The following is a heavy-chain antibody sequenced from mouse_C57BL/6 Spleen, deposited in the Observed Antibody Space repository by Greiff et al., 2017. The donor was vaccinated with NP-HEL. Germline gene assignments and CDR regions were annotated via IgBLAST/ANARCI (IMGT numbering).Heavy chain of an antibody. CDR3: ARHALITTVVAPGLDY. CDR1: GYTFTEYT. J-gene: IGHJ2*01. V-gene: IGHV1-62-2*01. D-gene: IGHD1-1*01. CDR2: FYPGSGSI. Sequence: VMLVESGAELVKPGASVKLSCKASGYTFTEYTIHWVKQRSGQGLEWIGWFYPGSGSIKYNEKFKDKATLTADKSSSTVYMELSRLTSEDSAVYFCARHALITTVVAPGLDYWGQGTTLTVSS.